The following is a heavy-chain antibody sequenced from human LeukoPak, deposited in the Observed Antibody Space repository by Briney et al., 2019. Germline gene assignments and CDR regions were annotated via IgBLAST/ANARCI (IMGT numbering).Heavy chain of an antibody. D-gene: IGHD6-6*01. CDR2: INPNSGGT. V-gene: IGHV1-2*02. CDR3: ARVRSSSRPYFDY. J-gene: IGHJ4*02. CDR1: GYTFTGYY. Sequence: ASVKSSCKASGYTFTGYYMHWVRQAPGQGLEWMGWINPNSGGTNYAQKFQGRVTMTRDTSISTAYMELSRLRSDDTAVYYCARVRSSSRPYFDYWGQGTLVTVSS.